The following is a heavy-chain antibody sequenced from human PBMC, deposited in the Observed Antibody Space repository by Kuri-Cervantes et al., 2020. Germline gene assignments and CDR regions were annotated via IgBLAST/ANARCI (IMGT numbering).Heavy chain of an antibody. V-gene: IGHV4-4*07. Sequence: SETLSLTCAVSGGSISNGRWWNWIRQPAGKGLEWIGRIYTSGSTNYNPSLKSRVTMSVDTSKNQFSLKLSSVTAADTAVYYCARANYDIWSGYSDGFDYWGQGALVTVSS. D-gene: IGHD3-3*01. CDR3: ARANYDIWSGYSDGFDY. CDR2: IYTSGST. CDR1: GGSISNGRW. J-gene: IGHJ4*02.